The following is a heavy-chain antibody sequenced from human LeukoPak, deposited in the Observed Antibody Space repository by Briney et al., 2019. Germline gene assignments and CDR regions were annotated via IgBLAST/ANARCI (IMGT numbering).Heavy chain of an antibody. V-gene: IGHV4-30-4*01. CDR2: IYYSGGT. CDR1: GGSISSGDYY. CDR3: ARRVIMSAAGVPDTWLDP. D-gene: IGHD2-8*01. J-gene: IGHJ5*02. Sequence: SETLSLTCTVSGGSISSGDYYWSWIRQPPGKGLEWIGYIYYSGGTKYNPSLQSRVTISIDTSKNQFSLNLSSVTAADTAVYYCARRVIMSAAGVPDTWLDPWGQGILATVSS.